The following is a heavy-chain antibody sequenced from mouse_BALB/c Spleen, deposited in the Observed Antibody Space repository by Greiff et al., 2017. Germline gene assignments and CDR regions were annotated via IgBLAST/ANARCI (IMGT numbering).Heavy chain of an antibody. CDR3: ARDPYYRYES. D-gene: IGHD2-14*01. CDR2: ISYDGSN. V-gene: IGHV3-6*02. J-gene: IGHJ3*01. CDR1: GYSITSGYY. Sequence: EVKLQESGPGLVKPSQSLSLTCSVTGYSITSGYYWNWIRQFPGNKLEWMGYISYDGSNNYNPSLKNRISITRDTSKNQFFLKLNSVTTEDTATYYCARDPYYRYESWGQGTLVTVSA.